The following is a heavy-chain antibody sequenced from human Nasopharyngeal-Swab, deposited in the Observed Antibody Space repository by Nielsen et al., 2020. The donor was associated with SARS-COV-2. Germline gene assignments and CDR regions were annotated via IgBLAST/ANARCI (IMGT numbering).Heavy chain of an antibody. Sequence: GESLKISCAASGFTFDDYTMHWVRQAEGKGLEWVSLISWDGGSTYYADSVKGRFTISRDNSKNSLYLQMNSLRTEDTALYCCAKGVYGGNSATYDYWDQGTLVTVSS. D-gene: IGHD4-23*01. CDR3: AKGVYGGNSATYDY. CDR1: GFTFDDYT. J-gene: IGHJ4*02. CDR2: ISWDGGST. V-gene: IGHV3-43*01.